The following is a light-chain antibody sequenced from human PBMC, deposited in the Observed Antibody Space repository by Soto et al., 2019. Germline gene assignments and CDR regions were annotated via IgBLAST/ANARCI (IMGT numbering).Light chain of an antibody. CDR1: MRDVGAYNL. Sequence: QSAPTQPASVSGSAGQSITISCSGTMRDVGAYNLVSWYQQHPGTAPKLIIHEVRNRPSGISSRFSGSRSGNTASLTISGLQSEDEGDYYCSAYTARSTLVFGGGTKVTVL. V-gene: IGLV2-14*01. CDR2: EVR. J-gene: IGLJ3*02. CDR3: SAYTARSTLV.